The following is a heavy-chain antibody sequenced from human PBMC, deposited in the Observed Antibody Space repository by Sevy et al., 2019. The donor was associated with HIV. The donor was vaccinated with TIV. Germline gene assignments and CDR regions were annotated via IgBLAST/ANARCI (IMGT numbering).Heavy chain of an antibody. V-gene: IGHV1-8*01. J-gene: IGHJ4*02. CDR3: TRVRPLLYIGSSRPFDY. D-gene: IGHD6-6*01. CDR1: GYTFTNYD. Sequence: ASVKVSCKASGYTFTNYDINWVRQATGHGLEWMGWMNPESGDTGYAQKFQGRVTMTRNTSISTAYMELSSLRSEDTAVYDCTRVRPLLYIGSSRPFDYWGQGTLVTVSS. CDR2: MNPESGDT.